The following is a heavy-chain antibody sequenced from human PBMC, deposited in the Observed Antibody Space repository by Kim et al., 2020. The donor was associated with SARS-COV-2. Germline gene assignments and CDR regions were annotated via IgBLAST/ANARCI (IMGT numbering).Heavy chain of an antibody. Sequence: YAASVKGRFTISRDNSKNALYLQLNSLRPEDTAVYSCAIYSPMGYWSFYYWGQGTLVTVSS. J-gene: IGHJ4*02. CDR3: AIYSPMGYWSFYY. V-gene: IGHV3-23*01. D-gene: IGHD2-8*02.